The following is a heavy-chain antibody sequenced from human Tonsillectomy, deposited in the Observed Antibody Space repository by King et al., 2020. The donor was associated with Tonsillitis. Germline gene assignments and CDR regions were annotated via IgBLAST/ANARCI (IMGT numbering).Heavy chain of an antibody. J-gene: IGHJ4*02. V-gene: IGHV3-30*18. CDR3: AKFRLAEAGPFDY. D-gene: IGHD6-19*01. CDR2: ISYDGTNK. Sequence: VQLVESGGGVVQPGGSLRLSCAASRFTFSSYGMHWVRQAPGKGLEWVALISYDGTNKYYADSVKGRFTISRDNSKNTLYLQMNSLRAEDTAVYYCAKFRLAEAGPFDYWGQGTLVTVSS. CDR1: RFTFSSYG.